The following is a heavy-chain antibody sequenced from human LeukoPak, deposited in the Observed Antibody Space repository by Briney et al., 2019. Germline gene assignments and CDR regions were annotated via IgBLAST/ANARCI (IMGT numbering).Heavy chain of an antibody. CDR2: ISGSGGST. Sequence: GGSLRLSCAASGFTFSSYAMSWVRQAPGKGLEWVSAISGSGGSTYYADSAKGRFTISRDNSKNTLYLQMNSLRAEDTAVYYCAKDPQIQLWLRGFYFDYWGQGTLVTVSS. J-gene: IGHJ4*02. D-gene: IGHD5-18*01. V-gene: IGHV3-23*01. CDR3: AKDPQIQLWLRGFYFDY. CDR1: GFTFSSYA.